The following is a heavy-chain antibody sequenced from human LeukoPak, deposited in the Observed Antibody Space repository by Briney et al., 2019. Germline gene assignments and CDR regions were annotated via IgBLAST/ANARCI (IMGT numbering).Heavy chain of an antibody. CDR3: ARELCSGGSCLKTLDY. CDR1: GYIFTGYY. D-gene: IGHD2-15*01. J-gene: IGHJ4*02. CDR2: INPNSGGT. V-gene: IGHV1-2*02. Sequence: ASVKVSCKASGYIFTGYYMHWVRQAPGQGLEWMGWINPNSGGTNYAQKFQGRVTMTRDTSISTAYMELSRLRSDDTAVYYCARELCSGGSCLKTLDYWGQGTLVTVSS.